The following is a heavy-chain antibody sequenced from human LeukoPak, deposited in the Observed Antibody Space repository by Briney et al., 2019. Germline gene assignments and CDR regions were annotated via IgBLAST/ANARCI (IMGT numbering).Heavy chain of an antibody. V-gene: IGHV3-9*01. D-gene: IGHD2-15*01. CDR2: ISWNSGRI. CDR1: GITLSNYG. CDR3: AKDSYCSGGSCNSGLD. J-gene: IGHJ4*02. Sequence: GGSLRLSCAVSGITLSNYGMSWVRQAPGKGLEWVSGISWNSGRIDYADSVKGRFTISRDNAKNSLYLQMNNLRAEDTALYYCAKDSYCSGGSCNSGLDWGQGTLVTVSS.